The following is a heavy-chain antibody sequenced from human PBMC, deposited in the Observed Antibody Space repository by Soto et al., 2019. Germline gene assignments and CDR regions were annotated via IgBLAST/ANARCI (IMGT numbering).Heavy chain of an antibody. D-gene: IGHD4-17*01. CDR2: IIAYNGNT. CDR3: ARDDHYYGGIDY. J-gene: IGHJ4*02. Sequence: GASVKVSCKASRYTFTSYGISLLRHYTGQGLECIGWIIAYNGNTNYAQKLQGRVTMTTDTSTSTAYMELRSLRSDDTAVYYCARDDHYYGGIDYWGQGTLASVSS. CDR1: RYTFTSYG. V-gene: IGHV1-18*01.